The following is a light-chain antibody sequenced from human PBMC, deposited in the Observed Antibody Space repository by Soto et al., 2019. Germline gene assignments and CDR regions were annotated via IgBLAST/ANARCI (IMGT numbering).Light chain of an antibody. Sequence: IQLTQSPSSLSASVGDRVTITCRASQDIASYLAWYQQKPGKAPKLLIFLASTLQGGVPSRFSGSGSGTDFTLTISRLQPEDLATYYCQYLNSFPLTFGGGTKVEIK. CDR2: LAS. CDR3: QYLNSFPLT. CDR1: QDIASY. J-gene: IGKJ4*01. V-gene: IGKV1-9*01.